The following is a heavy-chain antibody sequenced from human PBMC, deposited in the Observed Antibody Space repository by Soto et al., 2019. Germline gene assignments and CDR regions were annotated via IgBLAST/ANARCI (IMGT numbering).Heavy chain of an antibody. J-gene: IGHJ6*02. CDR3: ATLSSGYYYYYGMDV. V-gene: IGHV4-4*07. D-gene: IGHD6-19*01. CDR1: GGSISSYY. CDR2: IYTSGST. Sequence: PSETLSLTCTVSGGSISSYYWSWIRQPAGKGLEWIGRIYTSGSTNYNPSLKSRVAMSVDTSKNQFSLKLSSVTAADTAVYYCATLSSGYYYYYGMDVWGQGTTVTVSS.